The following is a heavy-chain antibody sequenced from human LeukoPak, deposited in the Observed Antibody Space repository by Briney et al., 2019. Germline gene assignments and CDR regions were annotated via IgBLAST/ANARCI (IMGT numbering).Heavy chain of an antibody. V-gene: IGHV3-30*04. D-gene: IGHD3-3*01. J-gene: IGHJ4*02. CDR3: ARGVTEDTGVAQFDS. CDR2: VSYDGSNK. CDR1: GFTFFTYS. Sequence: GGSLRLSCAASGFTFFTYSMHWVRQAPGKGLEWVAVVSYDGSNKNYADSVKGRLTISRDKSKSTLYLQMNSLRPDDTAVYYCARGVTEDTGVAQFDSWGQGTLVTVSS.